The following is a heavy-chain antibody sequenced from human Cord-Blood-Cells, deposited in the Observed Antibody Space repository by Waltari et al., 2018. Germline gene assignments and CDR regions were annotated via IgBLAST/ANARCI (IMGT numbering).Heavy chain of an antibody. CDR1: GFTFSSYE. Sequence: EVQLVESGGGLVQPGGSLRLSCAASGFTFSSYEMNWVSQAPGKGLEWVSYISSSGSTIYYADSVKGRFTISRDNAKNSLYLQMNSLRAEDTAVYYCARTNWVDAFDIWGQGTMVTDSS. CDR3: ARTNWVDAFDI. D-gene: IGHD7-27*01. J-gene: IGHJ3*02. V-gene: IGHV3-48*03. CDR2: ISSSGSTI.